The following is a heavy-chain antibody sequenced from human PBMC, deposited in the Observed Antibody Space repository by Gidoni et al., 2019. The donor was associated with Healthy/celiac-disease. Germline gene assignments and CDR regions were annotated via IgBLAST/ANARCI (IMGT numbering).Heavy chain of an antibody. D-gene: IGHD3-10*01. CDR1: GGSISIRSYY. Sequence: QLQLQESGPGLVKPPETLSPTCTVSGGSISIRSYYWSWTRQPPGKGLEWVGSIYYRGSTYYNPSLTSRVTISVDTSKHQFSLKLSSVTAADTAVYYCARESGITMVRGVIITPSYYFDYWGQGTLVTVSS. V-gene: IGHV4-39*07. CDR3: ARESGITMVRGVIITPSYYFDY. CDR2: IYYRGST. J-gene: IGHJ4*02.